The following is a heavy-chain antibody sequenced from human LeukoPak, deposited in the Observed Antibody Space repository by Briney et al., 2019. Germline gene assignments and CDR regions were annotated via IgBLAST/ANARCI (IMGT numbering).Heavy chain of an antibody. CDR3: ARGPRSYSTSWYSDS. CDR2: ISAYNGKT. J-gene: IGHJ4*02. CDR1: GYTFTGYY. V-gene: IGHV1-18*04. D-gene: IGHD2-2*02. Sequence: ASVKVSCKASGYTFTGYYMHWVRQAPGQGLEWMGWISAYNGKTYYAQKLQGRVTMTTDTSTSTAYMELRSLRSDDRAVFYCARGPRSYSTSWYSDSWGQGTLVTVSS.